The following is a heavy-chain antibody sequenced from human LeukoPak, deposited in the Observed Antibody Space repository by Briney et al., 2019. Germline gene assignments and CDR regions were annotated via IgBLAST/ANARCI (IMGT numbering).Heavy chain of an antibody. D-gene: IGHD1-1*01. CDR1: GFSFSTYS. J-gene: IGHJ4*02. V-gene: IGHV3-48*04. CDR3: ATDSPETAAFDY. Sequence: GGSLRLSCAASGFSFSTYSMNWVRQAPGKGLEWVSYIVGSSSTIYYADSVKGRFTISRDNAKNSLYLQTDSLRAGDTAVYYCATDSPETAAFDYWGQGTLVTVSS. CDR2: IVGSSSTI.